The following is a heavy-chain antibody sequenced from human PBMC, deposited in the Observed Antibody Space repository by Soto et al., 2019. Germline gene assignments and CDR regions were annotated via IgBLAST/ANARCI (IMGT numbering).Heavy chain of an antibody. CDR1: GFSFSNSG. J-gene: IGHJ4*02. V-gene: IGHV3-30*03. D-gene: IGHD2-8*02. Sequence: GGSLRLSCTASGFSFSNSGIQWVRQTPGKGLEWVALISFDGDKYYVDSVKGRFTISRDNPTNTVYLQMNRLRPEDTGVYYCARDYARGWCQFWGQGTLVTVSS. CDR2: ISFDGDK. CDR3: ARDYARGWCQF.